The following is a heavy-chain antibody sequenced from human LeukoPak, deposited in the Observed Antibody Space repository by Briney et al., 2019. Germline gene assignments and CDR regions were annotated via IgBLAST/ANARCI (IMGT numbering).Heavy chain of an antibody. D-gene: IGHD5-12*01. CDR2: INHSGST. J-gene: IGHJ4*02. CDR1: GGSFSGYY. CDR3: AREGVATKYFDY. Sequence: PSETLSLTCAVYGGSFSGYYWSWIRQPPGKGLEWIGEINHSGSTNYNPSLKSGVTISVDTSKNQFSLKLSSVTAADTAVYYCAREGVATKYFDYWGRGTLVTVSS. V-gene: IGHV4-34*01.